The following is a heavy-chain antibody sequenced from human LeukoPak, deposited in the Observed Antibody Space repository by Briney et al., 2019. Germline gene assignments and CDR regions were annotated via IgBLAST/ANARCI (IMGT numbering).Heavy chain of an antibody. J-gene: IGHJ4*02. CDR2: IYYSGST. V-gene: IGHV4-39*07. CDR1: GGSISSSSYY. CDR3: ARGGDNIDY. Sequence: SETLSLTCTVSGGSISSSSYYWGWIRQPPGKGLEWIGSIYYSGSTYYNPSLKSRVTISVDTSKNQFSLKLSSVTAADTAVYYCARGGDNIDYWGQGTLVTVSS. D-gene: IGHD2/OR15-2a*01.